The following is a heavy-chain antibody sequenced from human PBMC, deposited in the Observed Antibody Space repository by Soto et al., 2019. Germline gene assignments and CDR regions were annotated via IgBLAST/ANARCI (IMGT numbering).Heavy chain of an antibody. Sequence: SETLSLTCSVSGGSMSSYYWSWIRQPPGKGLEWIGYIYYSGNTNYNTNYNPSLKSRVTISVDTSKNQFSLKLNSVTAADTAVYYCPRAEFRSRSLDYYYGMDVWGQGTTVTVSS. CDR1: GGSMSSYY. D-gene: IGHD3-10*01. V-gene: IGHV4-59*01. CDR3: PRAEFRSRSLDYYYGMDV. J-gene: IGHJ6*02. CDR2: IYYSGNT.